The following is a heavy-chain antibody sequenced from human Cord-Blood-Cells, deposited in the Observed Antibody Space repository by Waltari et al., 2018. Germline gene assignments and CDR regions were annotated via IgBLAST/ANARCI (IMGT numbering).Heavy chain of an antibody. D-gene: IGHD2-8*01. V-gene: IGHV3-9*01. J-gene: IGHJ4*02. CDR3: AKDIGGDIVLMVYAY. Sequence: EVQLVVSGGGLVQPGRSLRLSCAASGFTFDDYAMHWVRQAPGKGLEWVSGISWNSGSIGYADSVKGRFTISRDNAKNSLYLQMNSLRAEDTALYYCAKDIGGDIVLMVYAYWGQGTLVTVSS. CDR2: ISWNSGSI. CDR1: GFTFDDYA.